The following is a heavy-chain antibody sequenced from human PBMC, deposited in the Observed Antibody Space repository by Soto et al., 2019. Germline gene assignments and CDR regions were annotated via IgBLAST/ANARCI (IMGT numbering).Heavy chain of an antibody. CDR1: GFTFSSYA. V-gene: IGHV3-64*01. Sequence: VPLVESGGGLVQPGGSLRLSCAASGFTFSSYAMHWVRQAPGKGLEYVSTINNNGGTTYYANSVKGRFTLSRDNSKNTLYLQMGSLRAEDMAVYYCATTIAAAGGYYFDYWCQGTLVTVSS. J-gene: IGHJ4*02. CDR2: INNNGGTT. D-gene: IGHD6-13*01. CDR3: ATTIAAAGGYYFDY.